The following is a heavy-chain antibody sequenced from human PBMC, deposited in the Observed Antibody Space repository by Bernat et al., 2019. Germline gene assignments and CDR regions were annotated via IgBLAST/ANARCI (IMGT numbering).Heavy chain of an antibody. J-gene: IGHJ4*02. D-gene: IGHD2-8*02. CDR3: AHYVATLCTDYFDH. Sequence: QITLKESGPTLVKPTQTLTLTCTFSGFSLTTSGVGVGWIRQPPGKTLEWLAHIYWDDDKRYRPSLKSRLTITKDTSKNQVVLTLTNIDAVDTATYYCAHYVATLCTDYFDHWGQGTLVTVSS. CDR2: IYWDDDK. V-gene: IGHV2-5*02. CDR1: GFSLTTSGVG.